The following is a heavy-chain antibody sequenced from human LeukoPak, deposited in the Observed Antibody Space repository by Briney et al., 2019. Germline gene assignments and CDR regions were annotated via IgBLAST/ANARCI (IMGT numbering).Heavy chain of an antibody. V-gene: IGHV4-59*01. J-gene: IGHJ4*02. D-gene: IGHD2-15*01. CDR2: IYYSGST. CDR1: GGSISSYY. CDR3: ARGVRGEAANLDY. Sequence: SETLSLTCTVSGGSISSYYWSWIRQPPGKGLEWIGYIYYSGSTNYNPSLKSRVTISVDTSKNQFSLKLSSVTAADTAVYYCARGVRGEAANLDYSGQGTLVTVSS.